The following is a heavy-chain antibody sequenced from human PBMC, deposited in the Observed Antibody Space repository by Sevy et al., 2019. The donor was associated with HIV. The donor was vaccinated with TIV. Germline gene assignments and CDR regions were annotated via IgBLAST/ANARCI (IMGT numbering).Heavy chain of an antibody. J-gene: IGHJ4*02. CDR3: AKDRGWKTFDY. D-gene: IGHD3-10*01. V-gene: IGHV3-7*04. CDR2: ISPEGSRI. Sequence: GGSLRLSCAASGFGFSGTWMNWVRQAPGKGLEWVAIISPEGSRIDYAESVKGRLIISRDNANSSVSLQMNSLRVEDMGVYYCAKDRGWKTFDYWGQGALVTVSS. CDR1: GFGFSGTW.